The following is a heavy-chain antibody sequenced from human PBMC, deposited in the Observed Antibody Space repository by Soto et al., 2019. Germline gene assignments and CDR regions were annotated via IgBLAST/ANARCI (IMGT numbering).Heavy chain of an antibody. V-gene: IGHV1-69*01. CDR1: GGTFSSYP. J-gene: IGHJ4*02. D-gene: IGHD1-1*01. CDR3: ARPRTTGTTKGYDY. CDR2: IIPIFGIV. Sequence: QVRLVQSGAEVKKPGSSVKVSCKASGGTFSSYPLSWVRQAPGQGLEWMGAIIPIFGIVNSAQKFQGRVSITADESTSTAFMELSSLTSEDTAVYYCARPRTTGTTKGYDYWGQGTLVTVSS.